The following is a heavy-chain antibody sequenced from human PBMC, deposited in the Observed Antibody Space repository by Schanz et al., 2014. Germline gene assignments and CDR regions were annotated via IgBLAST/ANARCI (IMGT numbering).Heavy chain of an antibody. V-gene: IGHV3-74*02. CDR3: AKSDAFDI. Sequence: EEQLVESGGGLVQPGRSLRLSCAASGFGFSSYSMNWVRQAPGKGLVWVSRINGDGSRTAYADSVKGRFTISRDNAKNTLYLQMNSLRAEDTAVYYCAKSDAFDIWGQGTLVTVSS. CDR2: INGDGSRT. J-gene: IGHJ3*02. CDR1: GFGFSSYS.